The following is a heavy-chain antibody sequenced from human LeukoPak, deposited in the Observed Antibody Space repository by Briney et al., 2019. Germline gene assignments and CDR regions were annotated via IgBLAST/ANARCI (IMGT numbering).Heavy chain of an antibody. D-gene: IGHD5-18*01. CDR1: GGSISPYY. Sequence: SETLSLTCTVSGGSISPYYWSWIRQPPGKGLEWIGYIYYSGTTNYNPSLKSRVTISVDPSNNQFSLKLSSVTAADTAVYYCARDAINGYSYDRAGGFDYWGQGTLVTVSS. CDR2: IYYSGTT. CDR3: ARDAINGYSYDRAGGFDY. V-gene: IGHV4-59*01. J-gene: IGHJ4*02.